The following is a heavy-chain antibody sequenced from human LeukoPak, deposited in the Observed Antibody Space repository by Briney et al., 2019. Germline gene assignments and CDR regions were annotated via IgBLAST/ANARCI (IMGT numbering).Heavy chain of an antibody. V-gene: IGHV3-23*01. D-gene: IGHD6-13*01. CDR2: ISGSGGST. CDR1: GFTFSSYA. J-gene: IGHJ4*02. Sequence: PGGSLRLFCAASGFTFSSYAMSWVRQAPGKGLEWASAISGSGGSTYYADSVKGRFTISRDNSKNTLYLQMNSLRAEDTAVYYCAHISSSWPDYWGQGTLVTVSS. CDR3: AHISSSWPDY.